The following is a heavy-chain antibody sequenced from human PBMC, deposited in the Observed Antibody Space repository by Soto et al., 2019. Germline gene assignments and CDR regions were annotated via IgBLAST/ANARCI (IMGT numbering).Heavy chain of an antibody. V-gene: IGHV3-23*01. CDR1: GFTFTSYA. CDR3: AKMSDGWYGAFHI. Sequence: EVHLLESGGGLVQPGGSLRLSCAASGFTFTSYAMTWVLQAPGKGLEWVSSISGSGASTYYADSVKGRFTISRDNSENTLYLQMHTLRAADTAVDYCAKMSDGWYGAFHIWGQGTMVTVSS. D-gene: IGHD6-19*01. J-gene: IGHJ3*02. CDR2: ISGSGAST.